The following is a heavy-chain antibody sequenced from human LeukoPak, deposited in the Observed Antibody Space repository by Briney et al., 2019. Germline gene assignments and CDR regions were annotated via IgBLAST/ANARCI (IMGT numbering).Heavy chain of an antibody. Sequence: TGGSLRLSCAASGFTFSSYDMHWVRQATGKGLEWVSAIGTAGDTYYPGSVKGRFTISRDNSKNTLYLQMNSLRAEDTAVYYCARAESLAAAGTGYFDYWGQGTLVTVSS. CDR3: ARAESLAAAGTGYFDY. CDR1: GFTFSSYD. D-gene: IGHD6-13*01. J-gene: IGHJ4*02. V-gene: IGHV3-13*04. CDR2: IGTAGDT.